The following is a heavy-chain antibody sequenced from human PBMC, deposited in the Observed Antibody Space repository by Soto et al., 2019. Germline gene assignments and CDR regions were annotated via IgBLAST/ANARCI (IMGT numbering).Heavy chain of an antibody. D-gene: IGHD2-21*02. Sequence: XVKVSCKASGYTFTSYYMNWVRQAPGQGLECLGIINPSGGYTPDAQRFLGRVTMTSDTPTSTVHMELGSLTSQDTALYYCARGGGIVVVTAPYAHGGQGPRFTVSS. V-gene: IGHV1-46*03. J-gene: IGHJ4*02. CDR3: ARGGGIVVVTAPYAH. CDR2: INPSGGYT. CDR1: GYTFTSYY.